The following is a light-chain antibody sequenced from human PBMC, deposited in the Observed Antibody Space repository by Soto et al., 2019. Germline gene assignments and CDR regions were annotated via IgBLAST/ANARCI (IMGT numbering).Light chain of an antibody. CDR3: QQYNNCLYT. J-gene: IGKJ2*01. Sequence: EIVMTQSPVALSVSPGERAALSCRASQSVGRNFAWYQQRPGQAPRVLIYGTHTGATGVPARFNGSGSGSGFTLNISSLQSEDFAVYYCQQYNNCLYTFGQGTRLEIK. V-gene: IGKV3-15*01. CDR2: GTH. CDR1: QSVGRN.